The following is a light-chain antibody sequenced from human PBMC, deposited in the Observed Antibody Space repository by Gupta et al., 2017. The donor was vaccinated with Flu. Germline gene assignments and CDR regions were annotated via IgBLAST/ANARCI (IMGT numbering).Light chain of an antibody. J-gene: IGKJ1*01. V-gene: IGKV2-30*01. CDR1: QNRGYGNGNTY. Sequence: LAQPASIAGRASQNRGYGNGNTYLNWFQPRQGQCPKGLIYQRPDRESGVPDRFSGSGSCADFTLKISRVEAEDVVVYYCGQGERWPWAFGQGTKVEIK. CDR3: GQGERWPWA. CDR2: QRP.